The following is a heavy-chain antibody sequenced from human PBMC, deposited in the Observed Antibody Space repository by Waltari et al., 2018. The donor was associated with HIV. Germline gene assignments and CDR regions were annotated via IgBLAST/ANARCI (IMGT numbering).Heavy chain of an antibody. CDR2: IKTKGDGWAT. V-gene: IGHV3-15*01. D-gene: IGHD3-10*01. Sequence: EVQLVESGGDLLKPGGCLRLSCAASGFTLNSVWMSWVRQAPGKGMGVVGRIKTKGDGWATDYAAAVKGRFTISRDDSKNTVYLQKNSLKIEDTAVYYCTSEEDYGSGSHFDYWGQGTLVTVSS. CDR3: TSEEDYGSGSHFDY. J-gene: IGHJ4*02. CDR1: GFTLNSVW.